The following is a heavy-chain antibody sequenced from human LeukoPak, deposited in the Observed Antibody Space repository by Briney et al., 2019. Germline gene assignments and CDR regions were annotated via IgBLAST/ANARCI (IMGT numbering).Heavy chain of an antibody. CDR3: ARAKTPPQLAAAPCAY. CDR1: GYTFTSYG. D-gene: IGHD6-13*01. Sequence: ASVKVSCKASGYTFTSYGISWVRQAPGQGLEWMGWISAYNGNTNYAQKLQGRVTMTTDTSTSTAYMELRSLRSDDTAVYYCARAKTPPQLAAAPCAYGDQGTLVTVSS. J-gene: IGHJ4*02. CDR2: ISAYNGNT. V-gene: IGHV1-18*01.